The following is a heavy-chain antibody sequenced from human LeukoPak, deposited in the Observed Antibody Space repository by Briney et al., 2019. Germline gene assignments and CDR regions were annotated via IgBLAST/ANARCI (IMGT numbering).Heavy chain of an antibody. J-gene: IGHJ4*02. CDR3: ARGGCSSTSCRPDY. CDR2: ISSSSSTI. V-gene: IGHV3-48*01. D-gene: IGHD2-2*01. CDR1: GFTFSSYS. Sequence: GGSLRLSCAASGFTFSSYSMNWVRQAPGKGLEWVSYISSSSSTIYYADSVKGRFTISRDNAKNSLYLQTNSLRAEDTAVYYCARGGCSSTSCRPDYWGQGTLVTVSS.